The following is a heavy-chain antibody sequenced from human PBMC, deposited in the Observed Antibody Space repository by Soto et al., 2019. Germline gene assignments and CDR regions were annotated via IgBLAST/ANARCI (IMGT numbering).Heavy chain of an antibody. V-gene: IGHV3-30*18. CDR1: GFTFSSYG. CDR3: AKAEEGYCSRTSCHTGGYYYYGMDV. D-gene: IGHD2-2*02. J-gene: IGHJ6*02. Sequence: GGSLRLSCAASGFTFSSYGMHWVRQAPGKGLEWVAVISYDGSNKYYADSVKGRFTISRDNSKNTLYLQMNSLRAEDTAVYYCAKAEEGYCSRTSCHTGGYYYYGMDVWGQGTTVTVSS. CDR2: ISYDGSNK.